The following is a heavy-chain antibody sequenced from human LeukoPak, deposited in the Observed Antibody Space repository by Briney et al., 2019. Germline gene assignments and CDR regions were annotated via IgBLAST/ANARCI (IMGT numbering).Heavy chain of an antibody. D-gene: IGHD3-22*01. J-gene: IGHJ4*02. V-gene: IGHV1-8*01. Sequence: ASVKVSCKASGYTFTSYDINWVRQATGQGLEWMGWMNPNSGNTGYAQKFQGRVTMTRDTSINTAYMELSSLRSEDAAVYYCASPIYHYNSSGYYTFDYWGQGTLVTVSS. CDR3: ASPIYHYNSSGYYTFDY. CDR1: GYTFTSYD. CDR2: MNPNSGNT.